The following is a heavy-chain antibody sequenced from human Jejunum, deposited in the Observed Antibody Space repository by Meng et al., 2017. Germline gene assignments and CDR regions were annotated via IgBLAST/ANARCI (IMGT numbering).Heavy chain of an antibody. D-gene: IGHD6-13*01. Sequence: QLPPQGTVPGLVTPSEHLSRTCAVSGASISTAGYYWGWIRQSPGKGLEWIGSIFYSGTTYYNPSLKSRVTISIDTSKNQFSLKMNSVTAADTAVYYCARDTAGFGPWGQGTLVTVSS. CDR3: ARDTAGFGP. CDR1: GASISTAGYY. CDR2: IFYSGTT. V-gene: IGHV4-39*07. J-gene: IGHJ5*02.